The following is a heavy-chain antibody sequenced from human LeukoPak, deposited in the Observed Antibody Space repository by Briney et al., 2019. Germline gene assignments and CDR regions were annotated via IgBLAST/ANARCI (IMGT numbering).Heavy chain of an antibody. CDR3: ARSSWYYYYYYMDV. CDR2: INPNSGGT. D-gene: IGHD6-13*01. J-gene: IGHJ6*03. V-gene: IGHV1-2*02. CDR1: GYTFTGYY. Sequence: ASVKVSCKASGYTFTGYYMHWVRQAPGQGLEWMGWINPNSGGTNYAQKFRGRVTMTRDTSISTAYMELSRLRSDDTAVYYCARSSWYYYYYYMDVWGEGTTVTVSS.